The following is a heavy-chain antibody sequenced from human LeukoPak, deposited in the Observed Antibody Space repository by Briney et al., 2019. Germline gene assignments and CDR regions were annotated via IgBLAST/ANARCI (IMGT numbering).Heavy chain of an antibody. Sequence: SETLSLTCAVYGGSFSGYFWGWIRQPPGKGLEWIGEIYDSGTMNYNPSLKSRVTMSVDTSKNQFSLRLNSVTAADTAVYYCARKEWVPYYFDFWGQGTLVTVSS. CDR1: GGSFSGYF. CDR2: IYDSGTM. D-gene: IGHD3-3*01. J-gene: IGHJ4*02. CDR3: ARKEWVPYYFDF. V-gene: IGHV4-34*01.